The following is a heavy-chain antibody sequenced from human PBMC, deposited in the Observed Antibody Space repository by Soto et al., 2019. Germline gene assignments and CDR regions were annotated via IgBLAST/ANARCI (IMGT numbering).Heavy chain of an antibody. Sequence: GGSLRLSCAASGFTFSSYEMNWVRQAPGKGLEWVSYISSSGSTIYYADSVKGRFTISRDNAKNSLYLQMNSLRAKATAVYYCAARGYRYGLNYWGQGTLVTVS. V-gene: IGHV3-48*03. CDR3: AARGYRYGLNY. D-gene: IGHD5-18*01. J-gene: IGHJ4*02. CDR2: ISSSGSTI. CDR1: GFTFSSYE.